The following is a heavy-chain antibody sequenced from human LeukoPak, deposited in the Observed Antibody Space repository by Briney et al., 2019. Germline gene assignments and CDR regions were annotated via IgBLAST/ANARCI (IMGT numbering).Heavy chain of an antibody. CDR2: IYYTGST. CDR1: ASISSHY. CDR3: ARSYWNCVDY. V-gene: IGHV4-59*11. J-gene: IGHJ4*02. D-gene: IGHD1-7*01. Sequence: PSETLSLTCTVSASISSHYWSWIRQPPGKGLEWIGYIYYTGSTHYNPSLKSRVTISLDTSKKQLSLKLSSVTAADTAVYYCARSYWNCVDYWGQGTQVTVSS.